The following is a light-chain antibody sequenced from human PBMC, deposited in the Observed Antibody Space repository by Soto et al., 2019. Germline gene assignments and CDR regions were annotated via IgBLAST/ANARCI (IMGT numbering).Light chain of an antibody. CDR1: QDIRND. CDR3: LQDCNYPWT. V-gene: IGKV1-6*01. CDR2: AVS. Sequence: AIQMTQSPSSLSASVGDRVTITCRARQDIRNDLGWYQQRPGQAHKLLIHAVSTVQRGVPSRFSGSGSGTDFTLTISSLQPEDCATYYWLQDCNYPWTFGQGTKVEI. J-gene: IGKJ1*01.